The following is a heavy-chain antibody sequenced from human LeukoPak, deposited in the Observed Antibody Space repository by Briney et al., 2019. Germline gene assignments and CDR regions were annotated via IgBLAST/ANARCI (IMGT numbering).Heavy chain of an antibody. Sequence: RPSETLSLTCTVSGASISGSGYYWGWIRQPPGKGLEWIGSIYSSGSTYYNASLQSRVTISVDTSKNQSSLKLSSVTAADTAVYYCARRQLLWFGELHTSFDYWGQGTLVTVSS. CDR1: GASISGSGYY. CDR2: IYSSGST. CDR3: ARRQLLWFGELHTSFDY. J-gene: IGHJ4*02. D-gene: IGHD3-10*01. V-gene: IGHV4-39*07.